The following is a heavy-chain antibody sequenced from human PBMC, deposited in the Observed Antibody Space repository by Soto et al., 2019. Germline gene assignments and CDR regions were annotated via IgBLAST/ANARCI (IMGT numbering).Heavy chain of an antibody. CDR1: GGAFRNYA. J-gene: IGHJ6*03. V-gene: IGHV1-69*18. CDR3: AASRGFYEAMDA. Sequence: QVQLVQSGAEVKKPGASVKVSCTASGGAFRNYAVSRVRQAPGQGLEGMGTVMPTFGAGVYAQKFQGRLTIFADESTNTAYLHVSCLTFEDAAVYYCAASRGFYEAMDAWGEGTTLTVSS. D-gene: IGHD3-22*01. CDR2: VMPTFGAG.